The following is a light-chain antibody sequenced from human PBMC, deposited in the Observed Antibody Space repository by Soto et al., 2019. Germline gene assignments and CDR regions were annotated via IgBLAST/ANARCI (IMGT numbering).Light chain of an antibody. V-gene: IGKV1-6*02. CDR1: QDIRNG. CDR3: LQDFNVPHT. Sequence: AIQMTQSPSSLYASVGDRVTITCRASQDIRNGLGWYQQKPGQAPNLLIYAASSLEDGAPSRFSGNGSGTDFTLTISSLQPEDFATYYCLQDFNVPHTFGGGIKVEVK. J-gene: IGKJ4*01. CDR2: AAS.